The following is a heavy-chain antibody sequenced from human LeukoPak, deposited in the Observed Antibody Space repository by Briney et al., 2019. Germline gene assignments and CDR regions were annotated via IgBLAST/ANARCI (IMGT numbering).Heavy chain of an antibody. V-gene: IGHV4-59*01. CDR2: IYYSGST. CDR1: GGSISSYY. J-gene: IGHJ5*02. Sequence: PSETLSLTCTVSGGSISSYYWSWIRQPPGKGLEWFGYIYYSGSTNYNPSLKSRVTISVDTSKNQFSLKLSSVTAADTAVYYCAREAAVVRGVDTWFDPWGQGTLVTVSS. CDR3: AREAAVVRGVDTWFDP. D-gene: IGHD3-10*01.